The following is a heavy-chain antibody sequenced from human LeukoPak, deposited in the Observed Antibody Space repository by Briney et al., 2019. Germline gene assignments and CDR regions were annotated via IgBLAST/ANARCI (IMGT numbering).Heavy chain of an antibody. CDR3: ARDVLRFLEWLSPYYYYYGMDV. Sequence: GSLRLSCAASGFTFSSYSMNWVRQAPGKGLEWVSSISSSSSYIYYADSVEGRFTISRDNAKNSLYLQMNSLRAEDTAVYYCARDVLRFLEWLSPYYYYYGMDVWGQGTTVTVSS. V-gene: IGHV3-21*01. J-gene: IGHJ6*02. CDR1: GFTFSSYS. D-gene: IGHD3-3*01. CDR2: ISSSSSYI.